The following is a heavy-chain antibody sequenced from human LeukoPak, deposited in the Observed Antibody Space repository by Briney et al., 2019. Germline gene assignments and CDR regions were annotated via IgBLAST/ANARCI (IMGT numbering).Heavy chain of an antibody. D-gene: IGHD3-22*01. CDR1: DGSFSGYY. CDR2: INHSGST. V-gene: IGHV4-34*01. Sequence: PSETLSLTCAVYDGSFSGYYWSWIRQPPGKGLEWIGEINHSGSTNYNPSLKSRVTISVDTSKNQFSLKLSSVTAADTAVYYCARGGFSTYYYDSSGYVYFDYWGQGTLVTVSS. CDR3: ARGGFSTYYYDSSGYVYFDY. J-gene: IGHJ4*02.